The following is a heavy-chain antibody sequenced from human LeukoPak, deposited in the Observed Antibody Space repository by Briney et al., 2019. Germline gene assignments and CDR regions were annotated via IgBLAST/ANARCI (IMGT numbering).Heavy chain of an antibody. Sequence: RGSLRLSCAASGFTFSSYAMHWGRQAPGKGMEWVAVISYDGSNKYYADSVKGRFTISRDNSKNTLYLQMNSLRAEDTAVYYCARDAADYYYGMDVWGKGTTVTVPS. CDR2: ISYDGSNK. CDR3: ARDAADYYYGMDV. D-gene: IGHD6-25*01. CDR1: GFTFSSYA. J-gene: IGHJ6*04. V-gene: IGHV3-30*04.